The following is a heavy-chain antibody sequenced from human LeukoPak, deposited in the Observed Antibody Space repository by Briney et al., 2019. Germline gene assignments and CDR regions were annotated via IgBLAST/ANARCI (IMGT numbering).Heavy chain of an antibody. CDR2: ISGSGGST. V-gene: IGHV3-23*01. CDR3: AKDVNTAYYYYMDV. Sequence: PGGSLRLSCAASGFTFSSYSMNWVRQAPGKGLEWVSAISGSGGSTYYADSVKGRFTISRDNSKNTLYLQMNSLRAEDTAVYYCAKDVNTAYYYYMDVWGKGTTVTISS. J-gene: IGHJ6*03. CDR1: GFTFSSYS.